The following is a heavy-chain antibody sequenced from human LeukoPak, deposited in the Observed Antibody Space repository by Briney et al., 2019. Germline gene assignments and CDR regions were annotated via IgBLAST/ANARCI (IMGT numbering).Heavy chain of an antibody. Sequence: ASVKVSCKASGYTFTSYAMNWVRQAPGQGLEWMGWINTNTGNPTYAQGFTGRFVFSLDTSVSTAYLQISSLKAEDTAVYYCARDSDPLYSSSARIAVAGTPDYWGQGTLVTVSS. CDR1: GYTFTSYA. V-gene: IGHV7-4-1*02. CDR3: ARDSDPLYSSSARIAVAGTPDY. CDR2: INTNTGNP. J-gene: IGHJ4*02. D-gene: IGHD6-19*01.